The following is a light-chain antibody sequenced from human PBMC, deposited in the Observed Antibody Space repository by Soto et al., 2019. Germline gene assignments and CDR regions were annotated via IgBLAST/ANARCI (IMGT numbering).Light chain of an antibody. CDR1: QSISTY. J-gene: IGKJ5*01. CDR3: QQSYGLPIT. CDR2: AAS. V-gene: IGKV1-39*01. Sequence: DIQMTQSPSSLSASVGDRVTITCRASQSISTYLNWYQQKPGKAPNLLIYAASSLQSGVPSRFSGSGSGTDFTLTISTLQPEDFATYYCQQSYGLPITFGQGTRLEI.